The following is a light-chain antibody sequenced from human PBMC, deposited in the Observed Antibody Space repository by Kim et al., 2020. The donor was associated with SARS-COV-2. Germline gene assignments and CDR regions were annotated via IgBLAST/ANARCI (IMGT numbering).Light chain of an antibody. CDR3: QQRSNCLLK. V-gene: IGKV3-11*02. J-gene: IGKJ4*01. CDR2: YAA. CDR1: QGVSSF. Sequence: LSAGERATLSRRATQGVSSFLAWYQQKPGQAPRLLIYYAANRATGIPARFSGSCDGRDVTLSIGDVEPEAFEAYYCQQRSNCLLKFGGKTKVDNK.